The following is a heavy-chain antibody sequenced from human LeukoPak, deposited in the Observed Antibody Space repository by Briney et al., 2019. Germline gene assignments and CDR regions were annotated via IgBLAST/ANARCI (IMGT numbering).Heavy chain of an antibody. J-gene: IGHJ6*03. D-gene: IGHD3-10*01. CDR3: TAGAPVYMDV. Sequence: PGGSLKLSCTASGFTFSGSSIYWVRQASGKGLEWVGHIGSKTKDYATAYAASVKGRFTISRDDSKNTAYLQMNSLKTEDTAVYFCTAGAPVYMDVWGKGTTVTVSS. V-gene: IGHV3-73*01. CDR1: GFTFSGSS. CDR2: IGSKTKDYAT.